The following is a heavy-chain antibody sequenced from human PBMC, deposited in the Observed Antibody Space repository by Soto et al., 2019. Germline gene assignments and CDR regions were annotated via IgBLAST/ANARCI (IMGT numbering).Heavy chain of an antibody. V-gene: IGHV4-4*02. CDR3: ARSRPYYDSSGYSHY. D-gene: IGHD3-22*01. J-gene: IGHJ4*02. CDR1: GGSISSSNW. CDR2: IYHGGST. Sequence: SETLSLTCAVSGGSISSSNWWSWVRQPPGKGLEWIGEIYHGGSTNYNPSLKSRVTISVDKSKNQFSMKLSSVTAAATAVYYCARSRPYYDSSGYSHYWGQGTLVTVSS.